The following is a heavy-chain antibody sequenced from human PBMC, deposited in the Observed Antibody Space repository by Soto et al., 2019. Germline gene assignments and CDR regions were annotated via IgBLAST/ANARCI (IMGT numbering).Heavy chain of an antibody. CDR2: ISSSSSTI. D-gene: IGHD2-15*01. Sequence: EVQLVESGGGLVQPGGSLRLSCAASGFTFSSYSMNWVRQAPGKGLEWVSYISSSSSTIYYADSVKGRFTISRDNAKNPVYLKSNSLRAEDSAVDYCARDKGSSPLDYWGQGTLVTVSS. J-gene: IGHJ4*02. V-gene: IGHV3-48*01. CDR1: GFTFSSYS. CDR3: ARDKGSSPLDY.